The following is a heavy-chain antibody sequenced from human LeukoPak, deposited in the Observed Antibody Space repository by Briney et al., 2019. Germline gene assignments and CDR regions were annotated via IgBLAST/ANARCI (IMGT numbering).Heavy chain of an antibody. Sequence: PGGSLRLSCAASGFTFSRYWMSWVRQAPGKGLEWVANIKQDGSEKYYVDSVKGRFTISRDNAKNSLYLQMNSLRAEDTAVYYCARTFYYDSSACLGYWGQGTLVTVSS. CDR3: ARTFYYDSSACLGY. D-gene: IGHD3-22*01. CDR2: IKQDGSEK. CDR1: GFTFSRYW. J-gene: IGHJ4*02. V-gene: IGHV3-7*01.